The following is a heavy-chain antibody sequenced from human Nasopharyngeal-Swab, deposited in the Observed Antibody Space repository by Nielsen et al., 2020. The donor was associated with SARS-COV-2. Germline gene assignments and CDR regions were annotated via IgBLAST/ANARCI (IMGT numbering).Heavy chain of an antibody. V-gene: IGHV3-23*01. Sequence: GSLRLSCAASGFTFSSYAMSWVRQAPGKGLEWVSAISGSGSTIYYADSVKGRFTISRDNAKNSLYLQMNSLRAEDTAVYYCAREGGIAYYWGQGTLVTVSS. CDR3: AREGGIAYY. D-gene: IGHD6-13*01. J-gene: IGHJ4*02. CDR1: GFTFSSYA. CDR2: ISGSGSTI.